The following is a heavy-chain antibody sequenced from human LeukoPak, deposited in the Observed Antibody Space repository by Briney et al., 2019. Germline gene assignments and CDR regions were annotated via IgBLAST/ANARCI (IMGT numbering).Heavy chain of an antibody. V-gene: IGHV3-23*01. CDR3: AKGPSRYPSYGMDV. Sequence: PGGSLRLSCAASGFTFSSYAMSWVRQAPGKGLEWVSAISGSGGSTYYADSVKGRFTISRDNSKNTLYLQMNSLRAEDTAGYYCAKGPSRYPSYGMDVWGQGTTVTVSS. CDR1: GFTFSSYA. CDR2: ISGSGGST. D-gene: IGHD3-9*01. J-gene: IGHJ6*01.